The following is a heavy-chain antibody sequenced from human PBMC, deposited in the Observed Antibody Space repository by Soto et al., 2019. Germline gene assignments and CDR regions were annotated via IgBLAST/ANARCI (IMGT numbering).Heavy chain of an antibody. CDR1: GFSLSTSVMC. J-gene: IGHJ4*02. V-gene: IGHV2-70*01. Sequence: SGPTLVNPTQTLTLTCTFSGFSLSTSVMCVSWIRQPLGKSLEWLALIDWDDDKYYSTSLKTRLTISKDTSKNQVVLTMTNMDPVNTATYYCARTSQSGGDYYDRPFAYWGQGTLVTVSS. CDR3: ARTSQSGGDYYDRPFAY. CDR2: IDWDDDK. D-gene: IGHD3-22*01.